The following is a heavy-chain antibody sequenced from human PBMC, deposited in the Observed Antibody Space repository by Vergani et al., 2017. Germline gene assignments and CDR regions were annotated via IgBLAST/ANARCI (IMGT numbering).Heavy chain of an antibody. V-gene: IGHV3-7*03. J-gene: IGHJ4*02. Sequence: EVQLVESGGGLVQPGVPLRLSCAASGFTFSSYWMSWVRQAPGKGLEGVANIKQDGGEKYYVDSVKGRFTISRDNAKNALSLQMNSLRAEDTAVYYCASDVDGNYSVLSPEYYFDYWGQGTLVTVSS. D-gene: IGHD1-7*01. CDR1: GFTFSSYW. CDR2: IKQDGGEK. CDR3: ASDVDGNYSVLSPEYYFDY.